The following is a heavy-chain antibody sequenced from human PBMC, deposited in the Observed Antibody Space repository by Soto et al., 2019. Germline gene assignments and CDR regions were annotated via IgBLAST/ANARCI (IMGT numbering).Heavy chain of an antibody. CDR3: ARAPMGSGWYVY. CDR1: GGSFSGYY. CDR2: INHSGST. D-gene: IGHD6-19*01. V-gene: IGHV4-34*01. J-gene: IGHJ4*02. Sequence: PAETLSLTCAVYGGSFSGYYWIWVRQPPGKGLEWIGEINHSGSTNYNPSLKSRVTISVDTSKNQFSLKLSSVTAADTAVYYCARAPMGSGWYVYWGQGTLVTVSS.